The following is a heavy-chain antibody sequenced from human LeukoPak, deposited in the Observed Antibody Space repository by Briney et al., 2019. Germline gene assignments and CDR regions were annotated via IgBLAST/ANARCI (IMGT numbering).Heavy chain of an antibody. CDR2: IWYDGSNK. V-gene: IGHV3-33*01. Sequence: PGGSLRLSCAASGFTFSTYGMHWVRQAPGKGLEWVALIWYDGSNKYSTDSVRGRFTISRDNSKNTLYLQMNSLRAGDTAVYYCARGKYCSSTSCIGDYFDPWGQGTLVTVSS. J-gene: IGHJ5*02. D-gene: IGHD2-2*01. CDR3: ARGKYCSSTSCIGDYFDP. CDR1: GFTFSTYG.